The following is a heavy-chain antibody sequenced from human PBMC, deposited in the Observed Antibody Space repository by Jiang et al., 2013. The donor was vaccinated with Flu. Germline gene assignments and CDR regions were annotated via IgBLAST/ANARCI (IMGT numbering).Heavy chain of an antibody. J-gene: IGHJ4*02. CDR3: AREGLFKDSTGYYYGGLDY. CDR2: ISSSGAST. D-gene: IGHD3-22*01. Sequence: ADSGFTFSIYGMSWVRQAPGKGLEWISAISSSGASTFYADSVKGRFTISRDNSKNTLYLQMNSLRAEDTAVYYCAREGLFKDSTGYYYGGLDYWGQGSLVTVSS. CDR1: GFTFSIYG. V-gene: IGHV3-23*01.